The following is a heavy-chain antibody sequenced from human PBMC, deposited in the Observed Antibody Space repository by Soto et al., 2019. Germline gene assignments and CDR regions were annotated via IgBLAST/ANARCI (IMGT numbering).Heavy chain of an antibody. Sequence: SGGSLRLSCAASGFTFSSYSMNWVRQAPGKGLEWVSSISSSSSYIYYADSVKGRFTISRDNAKNSLYLQMNSLRAEDTAVYYCARDLEGVALYGMDVWGQGTTVTVSS. D-gene: IGHD3-16*01. CDR1: GFTFSSYS. CDR2: ISSSSSYI. J-gene: IGHJ6*02. CDR3: ARDLEGVALYGMDV. V-gene: IGHV3-21*01.